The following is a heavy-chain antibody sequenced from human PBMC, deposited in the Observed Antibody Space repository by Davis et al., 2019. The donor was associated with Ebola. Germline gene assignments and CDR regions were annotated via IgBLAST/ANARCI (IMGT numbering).Heavy chain of an antibody. Sequence: GESLKFSCAASGFTFSSYWMSWVRQAPGKGLEWVANIKQDGSEKYYVDSVKGRFTISRDNAKNSLYLQLNSLRAEDTAVYYCARGPSTGNSFSYWGQGTLVTVSS. D-gene: IGHD6-13*01. CDR1: GFTFSSYW. V-gene: IGHV3-7*01. CDR2: IKQDGSEK. J-gene: IGHJ4*02. CDR3: ARGPSTGNSFSY.